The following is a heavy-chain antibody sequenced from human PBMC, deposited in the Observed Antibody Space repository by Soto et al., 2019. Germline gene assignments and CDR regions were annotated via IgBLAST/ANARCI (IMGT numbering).Heavy chain of an antibody. CDR1: GYFISSGYH. CDR3: VRDHDLEYAEP. D-gene: IGHD2-8*01. V-gene: IGHV4-38-2*02. CDR2: IYHSGST. Sequence: PSETLSLTCAVSGYFISSGYHWGWIRQSPGKGLEWIGSIYHSGSTYYNPSLKSRVTISIDTSKNQFSLNLNFVTAADTAVYYCVRDHDLEYAEPWGQGTLVTVSS. J-gene: IGHJ5*02.